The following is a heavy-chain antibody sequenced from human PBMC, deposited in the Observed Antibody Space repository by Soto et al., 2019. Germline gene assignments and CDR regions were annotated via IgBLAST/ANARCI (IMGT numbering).Heavy chain of an antibody. Sequence: ASVKVSCKASGYTFTSYGISWVRQAPGQGLEWMGWISAYNGNTNYAQKLQGRVTMTTDTSTSTAYMELRSLRSDDTAVYYCARAQRVVAATHYYYYMDVWGKGTTVTVSS. V-gene: IGHV1-18*01. CDR2: ISAYNGNT. D-gene: IGHD2-15*01. J-gene: IGHJ6*03. CDR3: ARAQRVVAATHYYYYMDV. CDR1: GYTFTSYG.